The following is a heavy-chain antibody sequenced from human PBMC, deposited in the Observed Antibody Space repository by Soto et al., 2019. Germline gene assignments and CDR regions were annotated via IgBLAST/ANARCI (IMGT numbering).Heavy chain of an antibody. D-gene: IGHD4-17*01. J-gene: IGHJ4*02. CDR3: AAVSRDYGAYDY. Sequence: EVQLVESGGGLVQPGGSLRLSCAASGFTFSSYGMHWVRQAPGKGLEYVSSITGNGGGTYYANSVKGRFTISRDNSMNTVFLQMGCMTAEDMAVYYCAAVSRDYGAYDYWGQGILVSVSS. CDR1: GFTFSSYG. CDR2: ITGNGGGT. V-gene: IGHV3-64*01.